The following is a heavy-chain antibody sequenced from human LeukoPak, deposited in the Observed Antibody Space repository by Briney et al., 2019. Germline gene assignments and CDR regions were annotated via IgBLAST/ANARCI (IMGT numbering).Heavy chain of an antibody. D-gene: IGHD3-22*01. CDR2: ISGNGGST. J-gene: IGHJ6*02. CDR3: AKARSGYSYYYYYGMDV. Sequence: GGSLRLSCAASGFTFSSYAMSWVRQAPGKGLEWVSAISGNGGSTYYADSVKGRFTISRDNSKNTLYLQMNSLRAEDTAVYYCAKARSGYSYYYYYGMDVWGQGTTVTVSS. V-gene: IGHV3-23*01. CDR1: GFTFSSYA.